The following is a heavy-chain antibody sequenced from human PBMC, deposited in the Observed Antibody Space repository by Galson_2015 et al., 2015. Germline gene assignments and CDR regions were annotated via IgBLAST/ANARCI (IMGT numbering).Heavy chain of an antibody. CDR3: AKDGAIWHGTQKGCFFDL. CDR1: GFTFSSYA. CDR2: ISGSGGTT. Sequence: SLRLSCAASGFTFSSYAMNWVRQPPGKGLEWVSGISGSGGTTYYADSVKGRFTISRDNSKNTLYMQMNRLRAEDTAVNYCAKDGAIWHGTQKGCFFDLWGRGTLVTVSS. V-gene: IGHV3-23*01. J-gene: IGHJ2*01. D-gene: IGHD3-10*01.